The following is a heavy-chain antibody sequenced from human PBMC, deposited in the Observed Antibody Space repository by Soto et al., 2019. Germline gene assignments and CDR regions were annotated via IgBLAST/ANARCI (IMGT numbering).Heavy chain of an antibody. D-gene: IGHD3-22*01. CDR3: ARPMIPKSALYAFDI. CDR1: GGSISSGDYY. J-gene: IGHJ3*02. V-gene: IGHV4-30-4*01. CDR2: IYYSGST. Sequence: QVQLQESGPGLVKPSQTLSLTCTVSGGSISSGDYYWSWIRQPPGKGLEWIGYIYYSGSTYYNPSPTGRVTISVDTSENQFSLKLSSVTAADTAVYYCARPMIPKSALYAFDIWGQGTMVTVSS.